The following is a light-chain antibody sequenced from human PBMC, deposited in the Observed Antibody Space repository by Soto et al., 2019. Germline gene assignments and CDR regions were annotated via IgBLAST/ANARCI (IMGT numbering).Light chain of an antibody. CDR1: SSDVGGYDH. Sequence: QSVLTQPASVSGSPGQSITISCTGTSSDVGGYDHVSWYQQHPGKAPKLMIYDVNSRPSGVSNRFSGSKSGNTASLTISGLQVEDEADYYCSSYTSSSTVFGGGTKLTVL. CDR3: SSYTSSSTV. J-gene: IGLJ2*01. V-gene: IGLV2-14*01. CDR2: DVN.